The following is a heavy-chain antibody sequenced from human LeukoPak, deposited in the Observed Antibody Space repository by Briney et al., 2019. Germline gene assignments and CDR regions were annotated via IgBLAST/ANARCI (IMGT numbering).Heavy chain of an antibody. CDR1: GGSISSGSYY. D-gene: IGHD2-21*01. CDR2: IYTSGST. J-gene: IGHJ3*02. CDR3: ARAKAYCGGDCYPAAFDI. V-gene: IGHV4-61*02. Sequence: SQTLSLTCTVSGGSISSGSYYWSWIRQPAGKGLEWIGRIYTSGSTNYNPSLKSRVTIPVDTSKNQFSLELSSVTAADTAVYYCARAKAYCGGDCYPAAFDIWGQGTMVTVSS.